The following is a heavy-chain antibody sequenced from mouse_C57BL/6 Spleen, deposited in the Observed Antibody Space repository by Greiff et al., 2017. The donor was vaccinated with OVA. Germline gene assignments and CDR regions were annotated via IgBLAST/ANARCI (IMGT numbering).Heavy chain of an antibody. CDR1: GFTFSSYA. Sequence: EVKLVESGGGLVKPGGSLKLSCAASGFTFSSYAMSWVRQTPEKRLEWVATISDGGSYTYYPDNVKGRFTISRDNAKNNLYLQMSHLKSEDTAMYYCARAGDDYGFAYWGQGTLVTVSA. J-gene: IGHJ3*01. V-gene: IGHV5-4*03. D-gene: IGHD2-4*01. CDR3: ARAGDDYGFAY. CDR2: ISDGGSYT.